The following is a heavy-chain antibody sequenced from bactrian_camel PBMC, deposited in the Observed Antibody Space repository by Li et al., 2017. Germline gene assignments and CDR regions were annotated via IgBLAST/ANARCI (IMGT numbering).Heavy chain of an antibody. Sequence: VQLVESGGGSVQAGGSLRLSCSASEYTYRSNSIGWFRQAPGKEREGVAARYTGTATTYVADSVKGRFTISRDNAKSTVYLRMNSLKPDDTAMYYCAAHEGWWGRCPGGQQYKYWARGPRSPSP. D-gene: IGHD5*01. J-gene: IGHJ4*01. CDR1: EYTYRSNS. CDR2: RYTGTATT. V-gene: IGHV3S40*01.